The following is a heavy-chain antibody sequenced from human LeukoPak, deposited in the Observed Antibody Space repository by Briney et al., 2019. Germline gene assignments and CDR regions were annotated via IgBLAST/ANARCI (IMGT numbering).Heavy chain of an antibody. J-gene: IGHJ4*02. D-gene: IGHD5-24*01. CDR3: VRDDGYSPYDY. CDR1: GFIVSTKY. CDR2: IYSDGST. Sequence: PGGSLRLSCAASGFIVSTKYMSWVRQAPGKGLEWVSVIYSDGSTSYADSVKGRFTISRDNSKNMLYLQMNSLRAEDTAVYHCVRDDGYSPYDYWGQGTLVTVSS. V-gene: IGHV3-53*01.